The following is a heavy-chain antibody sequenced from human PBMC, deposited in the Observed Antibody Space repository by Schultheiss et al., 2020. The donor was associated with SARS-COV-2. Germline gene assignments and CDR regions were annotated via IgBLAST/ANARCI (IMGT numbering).Heavy chain of an antibody. D-gene: IGHD6-19*01. CDR2: IYSGGST. Sequence: GGSLRLSCAASGFTVSSNYMSWVRQAPGKGLEWVSVIYSGGSTYYADSVKGRFTISRDNSKNTLYLQMSSLRAEDTAVYYCVKVSVAGTSVDYWGQGTLVTVSS. V-gene: IGHV3-66*01. J-gene: IGHJ4*02. CDR3: VKVSVAGTSVDY. CDR1: GFTVSSNY.